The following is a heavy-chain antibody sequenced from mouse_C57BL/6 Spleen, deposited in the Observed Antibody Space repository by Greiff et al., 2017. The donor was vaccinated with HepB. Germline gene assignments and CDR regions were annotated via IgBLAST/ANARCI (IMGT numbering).Heavy chain of an antibody. J-gene: IGHJ4*01. CDR2: IDPSDSYT. Sequence: VKLQQPGAELVMPGASVKLSCKASGYTFTSYWMHWVKQRPGQGLEWIGEIDPSDSYTNYNQKFKGKSTLTVDKSSSTAYMQLSSLTSEDSAVYYCARLRPSYAMDYWGQGTSVTVSS. V-gene: IGHV1-69*01. D-gene: IGHD1-2*01. CDR1: GYTFTSYW. CDR3: ARLRPSYAMDY.